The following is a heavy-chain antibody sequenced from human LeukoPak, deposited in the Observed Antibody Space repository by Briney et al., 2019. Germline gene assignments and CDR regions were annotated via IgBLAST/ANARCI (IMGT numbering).Heavy chain of an antibody. CDR1: GFTFSSYG. Sequence: GGSLRLSCAASGFTFSSYGMHWVRQAPGKGLEWVAVISYDGSNKYYADSVKGRFTISRDNSKNTLYLQMNSLRAEDTAVYYCAKDTVATVTKGVSDYWGQGTLVTVSS. V-gene: IGHV3-30*18. CDR2: ISYDGSNK. J-gene: IGHJ4*02. D-gene: IGHD4-17*01. CDR3: AKDTVATVTKGVSDY.